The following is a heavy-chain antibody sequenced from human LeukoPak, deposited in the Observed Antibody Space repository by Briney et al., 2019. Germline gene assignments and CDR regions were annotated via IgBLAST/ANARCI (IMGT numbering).Heavy chain of an antibody. Sequence: GRSLRLSCTASGFTFGDYAMSWVRQAPGKGLEWVGFIRSKAYGGTTEYAASVKGRFTISRDDSKSIAYLQMNSLRAEDTAVYYCAKGDFWETWGQGTLVTVSS. CDR3: AKGDFWET. V-gene: IGHV3-49*04. J-gene: IGHJ5*02. D-gene: IGHD3-3*01. CDR1: GFTFGDYA. CDR2: IRSKAYGGTT.